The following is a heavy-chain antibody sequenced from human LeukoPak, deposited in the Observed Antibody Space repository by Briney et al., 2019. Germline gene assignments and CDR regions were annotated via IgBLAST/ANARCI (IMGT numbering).Heavy chain of an antibody. J-gene: IGHJ4*02. D-gene: IGHD6-13*01. Sequence: PSQTLSLTCTVSGGFSSGDYYWSWVRQPAGQGLEWIGRFSTSGSTNYNPSLKSRVIISIDTSKNQFSLKLSSVTAADTAVYYCARGPASSCPDYWGQGTLVTVSS. CDR2: FSTSGST. CDR3: ARGPASSCPDY. CDR1: GGFSSGDYY. V-gene: IGHV4-61*02.